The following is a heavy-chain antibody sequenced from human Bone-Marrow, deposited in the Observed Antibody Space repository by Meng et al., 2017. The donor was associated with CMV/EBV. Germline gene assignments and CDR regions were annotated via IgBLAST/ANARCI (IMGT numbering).Heavy chain of an antibody. J-gene: IGHJ5*02. CDR2: IYYSGST. V-gene: IGHV4-39*07. Sequence: SETLSLTCTVSGGSISSSSYYWGWIRQPPGKGLEWIGSIYYSGSTYYNPSLKSRVTISVDTSKNQFSLKLSSVTAADTAVYYCARDVVPAADPNIWFDPWGQGTLVTVSS. D-gene: IGHD2-2*01. CDR3: ARDVVPAADPNIWFDP. CDR1: GGSISSSSYY.